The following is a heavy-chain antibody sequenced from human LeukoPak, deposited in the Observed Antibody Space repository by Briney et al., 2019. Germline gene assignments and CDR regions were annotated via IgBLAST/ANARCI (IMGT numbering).Heavy chain of an antibody. V-gene: IGHV1-2*04. CDR3: AIGPTDMVSWFFDY. Sequence: ASVKVSCKASGYTFTGYYMHWVRQAPGQGLEWMGWINPNSGGTNYAQKFQGWVTMTRDTSISTAYMELSRLRSDDTAVYYCAIGPTDMVSWFFDYWGQGTLVTVSS. CDR1: GYTFTGYY. D-gene: IGHD2-21*02. CDR2: INPNSGGT. J-gene: IGHJ4*02.